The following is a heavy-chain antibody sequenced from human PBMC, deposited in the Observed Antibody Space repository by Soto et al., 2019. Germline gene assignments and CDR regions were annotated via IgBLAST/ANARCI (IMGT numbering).Heavy chain of an antibody. Sequence: EVQLLESGGGLVQPGGSLRLSCAASGFTFSNYAMTWVRQSPGKGLEWVSGISGSGDFTSYADSVKGRFTISRDNSKNTLYLQMNGLRAEDTAIYYCAKGAYGSGSYDCWGQGTLVTVSS. V-gene: IGHV3-23*01. J-gene: IGHJ4*02. D-gene: IGHD3-10*01. CDR3: AKGAYGSGSYDC. CDR1: GFTFSNYA. CDR2: ISGSGDFT.